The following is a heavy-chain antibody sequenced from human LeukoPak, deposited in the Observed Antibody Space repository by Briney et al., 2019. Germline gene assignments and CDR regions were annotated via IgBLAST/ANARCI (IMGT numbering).Heavy chain of an antibody. D-gene: IGHD5-18*01. J-gene: IGHJ4*02. CDR3: ARVRSADTAMFYFDY. CDR1: GFTFSDYY. V-gene: IGHV3-11*01. CDR2: ISSSGSIK. Sequence: PGGSLRLSCAASGFTFSDYYMSWIRQAPGKGLEWVSYISSSGSIKNYVDSVKGRFTISRDNAKNSLYLQMNSLRAEDTAVYYCARVRSADTAMFYFDYWGQGTLVTVSS.